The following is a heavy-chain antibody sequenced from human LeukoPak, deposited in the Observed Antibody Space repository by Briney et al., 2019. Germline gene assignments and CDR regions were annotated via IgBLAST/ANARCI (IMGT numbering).Heavy chain of an antibody. Sequence: GGSLRLSCAASGFTFSSYAMSWVRQAPGKGLEWVSAISGSGGSTYYADSVKGRFTISRDNSKNTLYLQMNSLRAEDTAVYYCAKDLRYYYDSSGEYYFDYWGQGTLVTVPS. CDR3: AKDLRYYYDSSGEYYFDY. CDR2: ISGSGGST. J-gene: IGHJ4*02. CDR1: GFTFSSYA. D-gene: IGHD3-22*01. V-gene: IGHV3-23*01.